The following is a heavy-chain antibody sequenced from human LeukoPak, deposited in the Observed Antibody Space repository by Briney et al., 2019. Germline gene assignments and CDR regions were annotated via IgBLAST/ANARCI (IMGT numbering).Heavy chain of an antibody. CDR3: ARVTTDTPMEESPFDP. V-gene: IGHV1-8*02. D-gene: IGHD5-18*01. CDR2: MNPNSGNT. Sequence: ASVKVSCKASGGTFSSYDINWVRQATGQGLEWMGWMNPNSGNTGYAQKFQGRVTMTRNTSISTAYMGLSSLRSEDTAVYYCARVTTDTPMEESPFDPWGQGTLVTVSS. CDR1: GGTFSSYD. J-gene: IGHJ5*02.